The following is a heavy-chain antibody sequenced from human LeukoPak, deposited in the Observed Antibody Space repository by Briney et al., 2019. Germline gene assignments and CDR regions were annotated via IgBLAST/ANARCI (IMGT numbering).Heavy chain of an antibody. CDR1: GFTFSNYA. Sequence: GGSLRLSCAASGFTFSNYAMHWVRQAPGKGLEYVSSISSNGGSTYYANSVKGRFTISRDNYKNTLYLQMGSLRAEDMAVYYCARVTRYYYYMDVWGKGTTVTVSS. V-gene: IGHV3-64*01. J-gene: IGHJ6*03. CDR2: ISSNGGST. CDR3: ARVTRYYYYMDV.